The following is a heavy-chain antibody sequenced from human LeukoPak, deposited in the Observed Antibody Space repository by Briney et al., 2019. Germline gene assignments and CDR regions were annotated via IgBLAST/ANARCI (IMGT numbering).Heavy chain of an antibody. CDR1: GGSISSSSYY. Sequence: SETLSLTCTVSGGSISSSSYYWGWICQPPGKGLEWIGSIYYSGSTYYNPSLKSRVTISVDTSKNQFSLKLSSVTAADTAVYYCARVEYSSGWSLNYYYYGMDVWGQGTTVTVSS. D-gene: IGHD6-19*01. CDR3: ARVEYSSGWSLNYYYYGMDV. CDR2: IYYSGST. J-gene: IGHJ6*02. V-gene: IGHV4-39*01.